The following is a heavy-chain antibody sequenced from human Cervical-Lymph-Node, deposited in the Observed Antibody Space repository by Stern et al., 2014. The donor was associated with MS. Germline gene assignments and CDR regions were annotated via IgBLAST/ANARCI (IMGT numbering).Heavy chain of an antibody. D-gene: IGHD4-17*01. CDR3: VRRLEPGDPVDY. V-gene: IGHV5-51*03. Sequence: EMQLVESGEELKKTGESLRISCKASGYSFSHYWIAWVRQMPGKGLEWMGFIYAGDSDTRYSPSFRGQVSMSVDKSISTAYLQWNSLKASDTAMYYCVRRLEPGDPVDYWGQGTLVTVSS. J-gene: IGHJ4*02. CDR2: IYAGDSDT. CDR1: GYSFSHYW.